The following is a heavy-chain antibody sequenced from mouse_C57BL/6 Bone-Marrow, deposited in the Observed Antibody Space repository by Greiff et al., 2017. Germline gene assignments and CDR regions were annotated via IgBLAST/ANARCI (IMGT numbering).Heavy chain of an antibody. J-gene: IGHJ3*01. CDR3: ARDDYDAWFAY. CDR2: ISDGGSYT. CDR1: GFTFSSFA. V-gene: IGHV5-4*01. D-gene: IGHD2-4*01. Sequence: EVKLVESGGGLVKPGGSLKLSCAASGFTFSSFAMSWVRLTPDKRLEWVATISDGGSYTYYPDNVKGRFTISRDNAKNNLYLQMSHLKSEDTAMYYCARDDYDAWFAYWGQGTLVTVSA.